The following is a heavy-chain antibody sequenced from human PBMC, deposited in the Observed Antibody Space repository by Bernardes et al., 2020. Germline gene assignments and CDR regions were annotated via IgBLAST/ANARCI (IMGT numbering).Heavy chain of an antibody. D-gene: IGHD1-26*01. CDR2: ISHSGDNT. CDR1: AFTFSHFD. V-gene: IGHV3-23*01. CDR3: AKKGATTKDLDV. J-gene: IGHJ4*01. Sequence: GSLRPSRAASAFTFSHFDMTWVRQAPGKGLEWVSVISHSGDNTYYADSVKGRFTISRDNSKNTLYLQMNSLRAEDTAMYYCAKKGATTKDLDVWGQGTLVTVSS.